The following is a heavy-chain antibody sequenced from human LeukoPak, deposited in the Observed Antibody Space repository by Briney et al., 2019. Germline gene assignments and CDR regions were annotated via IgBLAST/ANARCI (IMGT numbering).Heavy chain of an antibody. V-gene: IGHV3-74*01. CDR1: GFTFSSYW. J-gene: IGHJ4*02. CDR3: ARASRRAALYYFDY. D-gene: IGHD6-6*01. Sequence: GGSLRLSCAASGFTFSSYWMHWVRQAPGKGLVWVSRINSDGSSTSYADSVKGRFTISRDNAKNTLYLQMNSLRAEDTAVYYCARASRRAALYYFDYWGQGTLVTVSS. CDR2: INSDGSST.